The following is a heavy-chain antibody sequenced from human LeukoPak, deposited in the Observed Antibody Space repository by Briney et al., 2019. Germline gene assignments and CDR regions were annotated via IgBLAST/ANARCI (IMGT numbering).Heavy chain of an antibody. CDR2: IRYDGSNK. D-gene: IGHD2-2*01. J-gene: IGHJ4*02. V-gene: IGHV3-30*02. Sequence: GGSLRLSCAASGFTFSSYGMHWVRQAPGKGLEWVAFIRYDGSNKYYADSVKGRFTISRDNSKNTLYLQMNSLRAEDTAVYYCAKGGYCSSTSCYPRFYFDYWGQGTLVTVSS. CDR1: GFTFSSYG. CDR3: AKGGYCSSTSCYPRFYFDY.